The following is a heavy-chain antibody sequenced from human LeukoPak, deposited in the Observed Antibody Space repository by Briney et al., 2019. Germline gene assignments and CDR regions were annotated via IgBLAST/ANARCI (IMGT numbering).Heavy chain of an antibody. V-gene: IGHV3-23*01. CDR3: AKGIQDVYYYGMHV. CDR1: GFTFSSYA. CDR2: IRGSGGST. J-gene: IGHJ6*02. Sequence: GGSLRLSCAASGFTFSSYAMSWVRQAPGKGLEWVSAIRGSGGSTYYADSVKGRFTISRDNSKNTVYLQMNSLRAADTAVYYRAKGIQDVYYYGMHVWGQEPTVPVSS. D-gene: IGHD5-18*01.